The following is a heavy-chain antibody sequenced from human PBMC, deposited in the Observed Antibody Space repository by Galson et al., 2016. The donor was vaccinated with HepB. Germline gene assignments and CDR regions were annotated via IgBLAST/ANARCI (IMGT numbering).Heavy chain of an antibody. D-gene: IGHD6-19*01. CDR3: ARGPYSSGWYPFDP. J-gene: IGHJ5*02. Sequence: SLRLSCAASGFTFSNYAMSWVRQAPGKGLEWVSTIGGSGGNVYIGDSVKGRFTISRDNSKNTLWLQMDSLRAEDTAVYYCARGPYSSGWYPFDPWGQGTQVTVSS. V-gene: IGHV3-23*01. CDR2: IGGSGGNV. CDR1: GFTFSNYA.